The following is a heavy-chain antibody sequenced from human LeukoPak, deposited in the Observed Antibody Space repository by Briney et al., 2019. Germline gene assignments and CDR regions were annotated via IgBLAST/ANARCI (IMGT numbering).Heavy chain of an antibody. V-gene: IGHV5-51*01. CDR2: IYPGDSDT. CDR3: ARRFTNTYYYGSGSYYSDAFDI. CDR1: GYSFTSYW. Sequence: GESLKISCKGSGYSFTSYWIGWVRQMPGKGLEWMGIIYPGDSDTRYSPSFQGQVTISADKSISTAYLQWSSLKASDTAMYYCARRFTNTYYYGSGSYYSDAFDIWGQGTMVTVSS. J-gene: IGHJ3*02. D-gene: IGHD3-10*01.